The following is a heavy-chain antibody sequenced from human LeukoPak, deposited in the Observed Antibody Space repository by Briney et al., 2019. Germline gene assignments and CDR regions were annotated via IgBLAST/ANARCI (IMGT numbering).Heavy chain of an antibody. CDR3: ARTTEGYVRGPGYSYYYYMDV. CDR1: GGSFSGYY. D-gene: IGHD3-16*01. CDR2: IHHSGST. V-gene: IGHV4-34*01. Sequence: SETLSLTCAVYGGSFSGYYWTWIRQPPGKGLEWIGEIHHSGSTKYNPSLKSRVTISVDTSKNQFSLKLSSVTAADTAVYYCARTTEGYVRGPGYSYYYYMDVWGKGTTVTISS. J-gene: IGHJ6*03.